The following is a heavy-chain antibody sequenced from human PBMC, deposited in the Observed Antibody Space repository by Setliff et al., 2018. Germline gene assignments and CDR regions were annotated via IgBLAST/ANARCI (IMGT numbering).Heavy chain of an antibody. CDR3: ARNRLVDY. CDR2: ISTSGSII. D-gene: IGHD6-6*01. CDR1: GFTFNIYE. V-gene: IGHV3-48*03. J-gene: IGHJ4*02. Sequence: SCAASGFTFNIYEMNWVRQAPGKGLEWVSYISTSGSIIYYADSVKGRFTISRDNAKNSLYLQMNSLRAEDTAVYYCARNRLVDYWGQGTLVTVSS.